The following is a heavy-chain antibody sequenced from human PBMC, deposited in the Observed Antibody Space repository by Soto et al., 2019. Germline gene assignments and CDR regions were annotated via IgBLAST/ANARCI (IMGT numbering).Heavy chain of an antibody. J-gene: IGHJ4*02. V-gene: IGHV3-30*18. D-gene: IGHD3-9*01. CDR3: AKDRLPGVGILTGGLAS. CDR2: ISYDGSNK. CDR1: GFTFSSYG. Sequence: PGGSLKLSSAASGFTFSSYGMPWVRQAPGKGLEWGAVISYDGSNKYYADSVKGRFTISRDNSKNTLYLQMNSLRAEDTAVYYCAKDRLPGVGILTGGLASWGQGTLVTVSS.